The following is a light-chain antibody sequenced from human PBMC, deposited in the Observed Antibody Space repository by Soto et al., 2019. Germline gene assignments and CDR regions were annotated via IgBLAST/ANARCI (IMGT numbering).Light chain of an antibody. J-gene: IGKJ1*01. Sequence: SAGSRSLSKGERATLSCRASQSVTTQLAWYQQKPGQAPRLIIHGASSRATGVPDRITGSGSGTDFTLSISRLEPEDVAVYYCQQYGSPPRTFGQGTKVAIK. CDR1: QSVTTQ. CDR2: GAS. CDR3: QQYGSPPRT. V-gene: IGKV3-20*01.